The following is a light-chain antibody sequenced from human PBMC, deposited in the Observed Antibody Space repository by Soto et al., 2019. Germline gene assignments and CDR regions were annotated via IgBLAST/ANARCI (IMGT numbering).Light chain of an antibody. J-gene: IGLJ2*01. Sequence: QSALTQPPAASGSPGQSVTISCTGTSSDVGAYNYVSWYQQHPGKAPKLIIYDVNKGPSGVPDRFSGSKSGNTASLTVSGLQAEDEADYSCSSFAGSGYHVVFGGGTKLTVL. CDR3: SSFAGSGYHVV. CDR1: SSDVGAYNY. CDR2: DVN. V-gene: IGLV2-8*01.